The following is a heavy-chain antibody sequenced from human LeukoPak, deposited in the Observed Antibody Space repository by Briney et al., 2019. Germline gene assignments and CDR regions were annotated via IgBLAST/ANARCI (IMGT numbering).Heavy chain of an antibody. D-gene: IGHD5-12*01. V-gene: IGHV1-3*01. CDR1: GYTFTSYA. J-gene: IGHJ4*02. CDR2: INAGNGNT. Sequence: GAAVKVSCKGSGYTFTSYAMHWVRQAPGQRLEGMGWINAGNGNTKYSQKFQGRVTITRDTSASTAYMELRSLRSEATAVYYCARGAAVATNPFDYWGQGTLVTVSS. CDR3: ARGAAVATNPFDY.